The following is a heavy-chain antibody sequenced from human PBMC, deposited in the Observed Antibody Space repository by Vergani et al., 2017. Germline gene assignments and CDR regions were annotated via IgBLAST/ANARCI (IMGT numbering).Heavy chain of an antibody. D-gene: IGHD5-18*01. CDR1: GGSFSGYY. CDR2: INHSGST. CDR3: ARVEYSYGFSDWFDP. Sequence: QVQLQQWGAGLLKPSETLSLTCAVYGGSFSGYYWSWIRQPPGKGLERIGEINHSGSTNYNPSLKSRVTISVDTSKNQFSLKLSSVTAADTAVYYCARVEYSYGFSDWFDPWGQGTLVTVSS. J-gene: IGHJ5*02. V-gene: IGHV4-34*01.